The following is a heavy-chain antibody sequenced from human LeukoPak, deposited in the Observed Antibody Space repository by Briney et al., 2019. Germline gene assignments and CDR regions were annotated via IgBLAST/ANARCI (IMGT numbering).Heavy chain of an antibody. CDR1: GGSISSSSYY. J-gene: IGHJ4*02. Sequence: SETLSLTCTVSGGSISSSSYYWGWIRQPPGKGLEWIGSIYYSGSTYYNPSLKSRVTISVDTSKNQFSLKLSSVTAADTAVYYCARVDTMVRGAIDYWGQGTLATVSS. V-gene: IGHV4-39*07. CDR2: IYYSGST. CDR3: ARVDTMVRGAIDY. D-gene: IGHD3-10*01.